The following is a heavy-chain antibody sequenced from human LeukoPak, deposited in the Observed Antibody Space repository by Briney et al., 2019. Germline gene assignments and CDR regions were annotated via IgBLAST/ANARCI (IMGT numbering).Heavy chain of an antibody. V-gene: IGHV3-48*01. CDR2: IGIDSGNT. CDR1: GFTFSDYS. Sequence: GGSLRLSCAASGFTFSDYSMNWVRQAPGKGLEWISYIGIDSGNTIYADSVKGRFTISGDKAKNSLYLQMNSLRVEDTAVYYCARDYKYAFDNWGQGTLVTVSS. CDR3: ARDYKYAFDN. D-gene: IGHD5-24*01. J-gene: IGHJ4*02.